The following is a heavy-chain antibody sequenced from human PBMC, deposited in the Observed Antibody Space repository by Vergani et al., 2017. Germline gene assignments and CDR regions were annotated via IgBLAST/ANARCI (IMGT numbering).Heavy chain of an antibody. J-gene: IGHJ4*02. CDR3: ARLTRVTTAFDY. Sequence: EVQLVPSGAEVKKPGESLRISCKGSGYSFTSYWISWVRQMPGKGLEWRGIIYPGDPDTRYSPSFQGQVTISAAKSISTAYLQWSSLKASDTAMYYCARLTRVTTAFDYWGQGTLVTVSS. CDR2: IYPGDPDT. D-gene: IGHD4-17*01. V-gene: IGHV5-51*01. CDR1: GYSFTSYW.